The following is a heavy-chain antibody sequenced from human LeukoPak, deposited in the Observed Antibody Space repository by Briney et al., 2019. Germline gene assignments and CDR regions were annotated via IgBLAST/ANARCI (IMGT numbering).Heavy chain of an antibody. Sequence: GGSLRLSCAASGFTFSSYAMSWVRQAPGKGLEWISYISTSSSTINYADSVKGRFTISRDNAKNSLYLQMNSLRAEDTAVYYCASVRQPYAFDIWGQGTMVTVSS. CDR2: ISTSSSTI. J-gene: IGHJ3*02. CDR1: GFTFSSYA. CDR3: ASVRQPYAFDI. D-gene: IGHD6-13*01. V-gene: IGHV3-48*04.